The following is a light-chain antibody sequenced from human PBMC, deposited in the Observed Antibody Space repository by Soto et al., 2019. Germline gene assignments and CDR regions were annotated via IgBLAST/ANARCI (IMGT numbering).Light chain of an antibody. J-gene: IGLJ1*01. V-gene: IGLV2-14*01. CDR1: SSDIGGYNY. CDR2: DVN. Sequence: QSALTQPASMSGSPGQSITISCTGGSSDIGGYNYVSWYQHHPDTAPKLILYDVNNRPSGVSNHFSGSKSGNTASLVISGLQANDEADYYCSSYSTTNILVFGSGTKLTVL. CDR3: SSYSTTNILV.